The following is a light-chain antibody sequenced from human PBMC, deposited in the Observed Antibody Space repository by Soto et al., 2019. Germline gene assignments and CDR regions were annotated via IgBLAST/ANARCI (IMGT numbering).Light chain of an antibody. Sequence: QSALTQPASVSGSPGQSITISCTGTSSDVGGYNYVSWYQHHPGKAPKLMIFEVSNRPSGVSHRFSGSKSGNTASLTISGLQAEDEADYYCRSYTSSTARVFGGGTKLTVL. CDR2: EVS. J-gene: IGLJ3*02. CDR3: RSYTSSTARV. CDR1: SSDVGGYNY. V-gene: IGLV2-14*01.